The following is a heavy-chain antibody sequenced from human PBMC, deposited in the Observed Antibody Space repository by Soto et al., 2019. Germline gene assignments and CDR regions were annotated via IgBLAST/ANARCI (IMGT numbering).Heavy chain of an antibody. CDR1: GFIFTNYA. Sequence: EVQLLESGGDMVQPGGSLRLTCATSGFIFTNYAMTWVRQAPGKGLEWVSGISASGGRTYYIDSVKGRFTISRDSSRNTVYLQMNSLRAEDTALYYCGKDPNGDYVGASDFWGPGTMVTVSS. V-gene: IGHV3-23*01. CDR2: ISASGGRT. D-gene: IGHD4-17*01. CDR3: GKDPNGDYVGASDF. J-gene: IGHJ3*01.